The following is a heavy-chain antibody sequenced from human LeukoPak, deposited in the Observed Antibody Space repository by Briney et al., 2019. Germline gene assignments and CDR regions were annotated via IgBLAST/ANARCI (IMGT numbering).Heavy chain of an antibody. D-gene: IGHD1-7*01. CDR2: ISRTSSTI. V-gene: IGHV3-48*04. CDR3: ARMNYVSSGWGAPFDD. J-gene: IGHJ4*02. Sequence: GGSLRLSCAASGFIFNTYGMNWVRQAPGKGLEGVSYISRTSSTIYYADSVKGRFTISRDNAKNSLYLQMNSLRAEDTAVYYCARMNYVSSGWGAPFDDWGQGTLVTVSS. CDR1: GFIFNTYG.